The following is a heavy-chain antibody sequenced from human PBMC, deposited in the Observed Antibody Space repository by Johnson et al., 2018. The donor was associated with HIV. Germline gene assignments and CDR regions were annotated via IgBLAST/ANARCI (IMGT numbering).Heavy chain of an antibody. V-gene: IGHV3-9*01. CDR1: GFIFNDYA. D-gene: IGHD3-22*01. J-gene: IGHJ3*02. Sequence: VQLVESGGGLVQPGRSLRLSCVASGFIFNDYAMHWVRQVPEKGLEWVSGISWNSDDIVYADSVKGRFTISRDNAKNSLYLQMNTLRPEDTALYYCAKDLVVINVRYAFHIWGQGTMVTVS. CDR3: AKDLVVINVRYAFHI. CDR2: ISWNSDDI.